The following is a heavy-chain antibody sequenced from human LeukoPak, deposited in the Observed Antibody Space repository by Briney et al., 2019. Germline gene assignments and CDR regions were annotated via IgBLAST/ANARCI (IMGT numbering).Heavy chain of an antibody. D-gene: IGHD3-9*01. CDR1: GFTFSSYA. Sequence: PGRSLRLSCAASGFTFSSYAMHWVRQAPGKGLEWVAVISYDGSNKYYADSVKGRFTISRENSKNTLYLQMNSLRAEDTAVYYCAKVQSDWLLIYYFDYWGQGTLVTVSS. J-gene: IGHJ4*02. CDR3: AKVQSDWLLIYYFDY. V-gene: IGHV3-30-3*01. CDR2: ISYDGSNK.